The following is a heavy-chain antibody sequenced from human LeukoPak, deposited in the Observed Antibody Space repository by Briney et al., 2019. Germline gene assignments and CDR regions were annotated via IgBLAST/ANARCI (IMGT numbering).Heavy chain of an antibody. D-gene: IGHD1-26*01. V-gene: IGHV3-7*03. CDR2: IKQDGSEK. J-gene: IGHJ5*02. CDR1: GFTFSSYW. Sequence: GGSLRLSCAASGFTFSSYWMSWVRQAPGKGLEWVANIKQDGSEKYYVDSVKGRFTISRDNAKNSLYLQMNSLRAEDTAVYYCAKGREAYSGSYTPFDPWGQGTLVTVSS. CDR3: AKGREAYSGSYTPFDP.